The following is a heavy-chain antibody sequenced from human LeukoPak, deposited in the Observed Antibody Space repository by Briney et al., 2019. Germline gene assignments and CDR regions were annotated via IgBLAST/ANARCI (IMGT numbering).Heavy chain of an antibody. CDR1: GFTFSSYA. D-gene: IGHD3-3*01. J-gene: IGHJ4*02. Sequence: PGGSLRLSCAASGFTFSSYAMSWVRQAPGKGLEWASAISGSGGSTYYADSVKGRFTISRDNSKNTLYLQMNSLRAEDTAVYYCAKLKGFWSGYYYDYWGQGTLVTVSS. CDR2: ISGSGGST. CDR3: AKLKGFWSGYYYDY. V-gene: IGHV3-23*01.